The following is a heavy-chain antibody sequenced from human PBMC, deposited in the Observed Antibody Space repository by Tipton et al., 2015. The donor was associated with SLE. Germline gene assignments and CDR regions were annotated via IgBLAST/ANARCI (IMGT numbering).Heavy chain of an antibody. CDR3: ARAEFSSNWYMYWHFDL. CDR2: IHYSGST. V-gene: IGHV4-59*04. D-gene: IGHD6-13*01. CDR1: GVSIDYYY. J-gene: IGHJ2*01. Sequence: TLSLTCTVSGVSIDYYYWSWIRQPPGKGLEWIATIHYSGSTYYNPSFKSRLTISVDTPKNEFSLNLNSVTAADTAVYYCARAEFSSNWYMYWHFDLWGRGTLVTVSS.